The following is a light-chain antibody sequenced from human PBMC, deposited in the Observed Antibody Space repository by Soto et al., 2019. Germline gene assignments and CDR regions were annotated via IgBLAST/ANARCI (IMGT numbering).Light chain of an antibody. V-gene: IGKV3-11*01. CDR3: QQRYNWLT. Sequence: DSVWTQSPDTLSLSPGERATLSCRASQSVSSYLAWYQQKPGQAPRLLIYDASNRATGIPARFSGSGSGTDFTLTISSLEPEDSAVYYCQQRYNWLTLGGWAMV. CDR1: QSVSSY. CDR2: DAS. J-gene: IGKJ4*01.